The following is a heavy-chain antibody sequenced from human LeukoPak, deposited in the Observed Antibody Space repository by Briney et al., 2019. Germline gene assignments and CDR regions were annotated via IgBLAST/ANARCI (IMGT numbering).Heavy chain of an antibody. CDR1: GYSFTSYW. D-gene: IGHD6-13*01. CDR3: VRSAAYSSRWYGMDV. V-gene: IGHV5-51*01. CDR2: IYPGDSDT. Sequence: GESLKISCKGSGYSFTSYWIGWVRQMPGKGLEWMGIIYPGDSDTRYSPSFQGQVTISADKSISTAYLQWSSLKASDTAIYYCVRSAAYSSRWYGMDVWGQGTTVTVSS. J-gene: IGHJ6*02.